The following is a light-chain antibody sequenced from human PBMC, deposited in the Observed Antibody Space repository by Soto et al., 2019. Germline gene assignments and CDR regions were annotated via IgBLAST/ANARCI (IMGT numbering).Light chain of an antibody. V-gene: IGLV2-14*01. CDR1: SSDVGGDHNF. J-gene: IGLJ1*01. CDR2: DVS. CDR3: SSYTSSSTYV. Sequence: QSVLTRPASVSGSPGQSIAISCTGTSSDVGGDHNFVSWYQQHPGKAPKLIIYDVSNRPSGVSNRFSGSKSGNTASLTISGLQAEDEADYYCSSYTSSSTYVFGTGTKVTVL.